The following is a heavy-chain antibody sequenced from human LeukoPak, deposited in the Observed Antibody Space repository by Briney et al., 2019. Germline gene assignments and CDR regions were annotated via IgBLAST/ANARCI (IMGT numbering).Heavy chain of an antibody. Sequence: AGGSLSLSCTGSGFTFGDYSMNWVRQAPGKGLEWVAFIRSKAHGGTTEYAASVKGRFTFSRDDSRSVAYLQMNNLRTEDTAVYYCARDQVYYDFWSAHWGQGTLVTVSS. CDR2: IRSKAHGGTT. J-gene: IGHJ4*02. D-gene: IGHD3-3*01. CDR1: GFTFGDYS. V-gene: IGHV3-49*04. CDR3: ARDQVYYDFWSAH.